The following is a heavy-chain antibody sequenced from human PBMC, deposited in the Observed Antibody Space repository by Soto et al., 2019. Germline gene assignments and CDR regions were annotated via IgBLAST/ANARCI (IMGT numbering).Heavy chain of an antibody. Sequence: GGSLRLSCAASGFTFSSYAMSWFRQAPGKGLEWASAISSSGGSTYYADSLKGRFTISRDNSKNTLYLQMNSLRAEDTAVYDCAKNRGWPKFDYWGQGTLVTVSS. V-gene: IGHV3-23*01. D-gene: IGHD6-19*01. J-gene: IGHJ4*02. CDR1: GFTFSSYA. CDR2: ISSSGGST. CDR3: AKNRGWPKFDY.